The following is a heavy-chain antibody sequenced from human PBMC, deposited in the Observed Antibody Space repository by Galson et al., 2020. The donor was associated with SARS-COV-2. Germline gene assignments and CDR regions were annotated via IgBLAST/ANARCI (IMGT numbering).Heavy chain of an antibody. Sequence: GESLKISCKGSGYIFRSYWIGWVRQMPGKGLECMGIIYPGDSDTRYSPSSQGQVTISVDKSISTAYLQWSSLKASDTAIYYCARSSDSSGFYYWGQGTTVTVSS. CDR1: GYIFRSYW. J-gene: IGHJ4*02. CDR3: ARSSDSSGFYY. V-gene: IGHV5-51*01. D-gene: IGHD3-22*01. CDR2: IYPGDSDT.